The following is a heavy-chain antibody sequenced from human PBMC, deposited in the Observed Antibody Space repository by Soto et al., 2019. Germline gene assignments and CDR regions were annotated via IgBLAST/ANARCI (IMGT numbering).Heavy chain of an antibody. J-gene: IGHJ6*03. V-gene: IGHV3-53*04. CDR2: IYSGGST. CDR3: AGDSASGITGTERQLYYYYYYMDV. CDR1: GFTVSSNY. D-gene: IGHD1-20*01. Sequence: GGSLRLSCAASGFTVSSNYMSWVRQAPGKGLEWVSVIYSGGSTYYADSVKGRFTISRHNSKNTLYLQMNSLRAEDTAVYYCAGDSASGITGTERQLYYYYYYMDVWGKGTTVTVSS.